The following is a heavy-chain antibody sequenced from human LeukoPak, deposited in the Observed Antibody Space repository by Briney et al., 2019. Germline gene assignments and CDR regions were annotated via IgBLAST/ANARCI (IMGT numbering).Heavy chain of an antibody. Sequence: GEYLKISCRDSGSSFSTYWIAWVRQMPGKGLEWMGIIHPSNSDTRYSPAFQGQVTISVATSITTAYLQWSSLKASDTAIYYCARRTTEAFDIWGQGTKVTVSS. CDR3: ARRTTEAFDI. CDR2: IHPSNSDT. D-gene: IGHD1-7*01. V-gene: IGHV5-51*01. J-gene: IGHJ3*02. CDR1: GSSFSTYW.